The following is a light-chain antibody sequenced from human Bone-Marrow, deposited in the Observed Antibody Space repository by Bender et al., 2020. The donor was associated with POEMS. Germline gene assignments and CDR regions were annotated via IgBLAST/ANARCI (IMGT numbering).Light chain of an antibody. V-gene: IGLV2-8*01. CDR2: EVT. Sequence: QSPLTQPPSAPGSPGQSVTISCTRTSSDVGGYNYVSWYQQYPGKAPKLMIYEVTKRPSGVPDRFSGSKSGNTASLTVSGLQAEDEADYYCSSYAGSYSYVFGTGTKVTVL. CDR3: SSYAGSYSYV. CDR1: SSDVGGYNY. J-gene: IGLJ1*01.